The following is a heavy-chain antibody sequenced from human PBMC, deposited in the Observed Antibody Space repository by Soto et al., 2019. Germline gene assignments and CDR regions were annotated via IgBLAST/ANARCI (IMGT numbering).Heavy chain of an antibody. CDR1: GGTFSSYA. J-gene: IGHJ6*02. V-gene: IGHV1-69*06. D-gene: IGHD3-10*01. CDR2: IIPIFGTA. CDR3: ASSPRARLYYYYYGMDF. Sequence: GASVKVSCKASGGTFSSYAISWVRQAPGQGLEWMGGIIPIFGTANYAQKFQGRVTITADKSTSTAYMELSSLRSEDTAVYYCASSPRARLYYYYYGMDFWGQGTTVTVSS.